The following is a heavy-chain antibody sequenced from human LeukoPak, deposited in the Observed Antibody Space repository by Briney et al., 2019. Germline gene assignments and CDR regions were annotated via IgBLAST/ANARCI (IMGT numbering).Heavy chain of an antibody. CDR1: GYTFIDYY. CDR2: INPSGGST. V-gene: IGHV1-46*01. CDR3: ARSDPRSDGYNNWFDP. D-gene: IGHD5-24*01. Sequence: ASVKVSCKASGYTFIDYYMHWVRQAPGQGLEWMGIINPSGGSTSYAQKFQGRVTMTRDMSTSTVYMELSSLRSEDTAVYYCARSDPRSDGYNNWFDPWGQGTLVTVSS. J-gene: IGHJ5*02.